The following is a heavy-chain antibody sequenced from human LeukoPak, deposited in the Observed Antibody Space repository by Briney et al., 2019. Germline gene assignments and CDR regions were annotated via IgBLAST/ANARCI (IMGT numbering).Heavy chain of an antibody. J-gene: IGHJ4*02. CDR3: ARDIGGRYSWYYFDY. CDR2: MYYSGNT. CDR1: GGSISSYY. V-gene: IGHV4-59*01. D-gene: IGHD2-8*01. Sequence: SETLSLTCTVSGGSISSYYWSWIRQPPGKGLEWIGYMYYSGNTNYNPSLKSRVTMSVDTSKNHFSLKMSSVTAADTAVYYCARDIGGRYSWYYFDYWGRGTLVTVSS.